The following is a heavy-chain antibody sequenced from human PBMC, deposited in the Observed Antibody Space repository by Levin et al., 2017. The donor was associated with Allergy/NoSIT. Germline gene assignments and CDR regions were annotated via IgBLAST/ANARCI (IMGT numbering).Heavy chain of an antibody. CDR2: INPSGGST. V-gene: IGHV1-46*03. J-gene: IGHJ3*02. CDR3: ARFCSSTSCYGRSGDAFDI. CDR1: GYTFTSYY. D-gene: IGHD2-2*01. Sequence: ASVKVSCKASGYTFTSYYMHWVRQAPGQGLEWMGIINPSGGSTSYAQKFQGRVTMTRDTSTSTVYVELSSLRSEDTAVYYCARFCSSTSCYGRSGDAFDIWGQGTMVTVSS.